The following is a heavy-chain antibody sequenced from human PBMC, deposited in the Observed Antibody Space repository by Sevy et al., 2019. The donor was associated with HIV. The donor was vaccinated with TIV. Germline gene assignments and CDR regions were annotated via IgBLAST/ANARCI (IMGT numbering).Heavy chain of an antibody. D-gene: IGHD1-26*01. CDR3: AKGANSGSSSYYYYYMDV. V-gene: IGHV3-23*01. CDR1: GFTFSSYA. Sequence: GGSLRLSCAASGFTFSSYAMSWVRQAPGKGLEWVSAISGGGGSTYYADSVKGRFTISRDNSKNTLYLQMNSLRAEDTAVYYCAKGANSGSSSYYYYYMDVWGKGTTVTVSS. CDR2: ISGGGGST. J-gene: IGHJ6*03.